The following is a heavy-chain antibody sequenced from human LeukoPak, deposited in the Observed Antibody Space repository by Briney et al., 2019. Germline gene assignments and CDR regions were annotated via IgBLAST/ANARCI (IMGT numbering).Heavy chain of an antibody. J-gene: IGHJ4*02. CDR1: GYSISRGYY. D-gene: IGHD5-12*01. CDR2: IYHTGNT. Sequence: SETLSLTCTVSGYSISRGYYWCWIRQPPGKGLEWIGSIYHTGNTYSNPPLKSRVTISVDTSKNQFSLKLNSVTAADTAVYYCARYNPSGYDLDYWGQGSLVTVSS. V-gene: IGHV4-38-2*02. CDR3: ARYNPSGYDLDY.